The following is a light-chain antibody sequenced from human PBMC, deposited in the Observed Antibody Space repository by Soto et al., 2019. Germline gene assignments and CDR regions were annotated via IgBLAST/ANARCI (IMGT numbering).Light chain of an antibody. V-gene: IGKV3-15*01. Sequence: DIFMTQSRSTLSVYPAQRATLSCRVRQYVSNKVAWYQQKPGQAPSLLILGASTRATGVPARFSGSGSGTEFTLSISSLQSEDFAVYYCKQYKEWPPFTFGQGTRLE. CDR3: KQYKEWPPFT. CDR2: GAS. CDR1: QYVSNK. J-gene: IGKJ5*01.